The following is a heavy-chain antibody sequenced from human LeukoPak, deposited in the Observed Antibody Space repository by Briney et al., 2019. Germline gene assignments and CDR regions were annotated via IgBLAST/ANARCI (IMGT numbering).Heavy chain of an antibody. D-gene: IGHD2-2*01. CDR1: GFTFSSYS. V-gene: IGHV3-21*01. CDR2: INNNGGSI. CDR3: ARDCSSTKCPSLGY. Sequence: GGSLRLSCAASGFTFSSYSMNWVRQAPGKGLEWVSTINNNGGSIFYADSVKGRFTISRGNAKNSLFLHMNSLRAGDTAVYYCARDCSSTKCPSLGYWGQGTLVTVSS. J-gene: IGHJ4*02.